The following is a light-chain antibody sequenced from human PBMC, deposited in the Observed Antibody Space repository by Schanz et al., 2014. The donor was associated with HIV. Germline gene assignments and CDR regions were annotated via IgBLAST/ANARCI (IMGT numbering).Light chain of an antibody. CDR1: QSVKSNF. Sequence: EIVLTQSPGTLSLSPGERGTLSCRASQSVKSNFIGWYQQKPGQAPRLLIFGASNRATGIPDRFSGGVSGTDFTLTISRVEPEDSAVYYCQQYGSSPTFGQGTRVEIK. J-gene: IGKJ1*01. CDR3: QQYGSSPT. V-gene: IGKV3-20*01. CDR2: GAS.